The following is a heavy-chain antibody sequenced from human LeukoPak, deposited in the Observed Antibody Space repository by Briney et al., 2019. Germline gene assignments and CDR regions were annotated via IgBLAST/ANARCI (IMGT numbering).Heavy chain of an antibody. CDR3: ARNSVAMDV. CDR1: GDSVSNNIIA. V-gene: IGHV6-1*01. CDR2: TAYRSKWST. Sequence: SQTLSLTCAISGDSVSNNIIAWNCIRWRPSRGLEWLGRTAYRSKWSTDYALPVRGRISINPDTSKNQISLQLNSVTPEDTAVYYCARNSVAMDVWGQGTTVTVSS. D-gene: IGHD4-23*01. J-gene: IGHJ6*02.